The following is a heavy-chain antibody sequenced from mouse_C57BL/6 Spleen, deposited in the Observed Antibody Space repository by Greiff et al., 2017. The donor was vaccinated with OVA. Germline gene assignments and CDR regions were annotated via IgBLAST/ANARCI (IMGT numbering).Heavy chain of an antibody. D-gene: IGHD2-4*01. J-gene: IGHJ2*01. Sequence: VQLQQSGTVLARPGASVKMSCKTSGYTFTSYWMHWVKQRPGQGLEWIGAIYPGNSDTSYNQKFKGKAKLTAVTSASTAYMELSSLTNEDSAVYYCTRETYDYDLYYFDYWGQGTTLTVSS. V-gene: IGHV1-5*01. CDR2: IYPGNSDT. CDR3: TRETYDYDLYYFDY. CDR1: GYTFTSYW.